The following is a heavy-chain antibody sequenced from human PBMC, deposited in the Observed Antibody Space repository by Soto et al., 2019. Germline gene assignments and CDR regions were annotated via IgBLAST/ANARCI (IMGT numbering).Heavy chain of an antibody. V-gene: IGHV3-11*06. CDR2: ISSSSSSYT. CDR3: ARGELEPTYYYKGRDV. Sequence: GGSLRLSCAASGFTFSDYYMSWIRQAPGKGLEWVSYISSSSSSYTNYADSVKGRYTISRDNAKNSLYLQMNSLRAEDTAVYYCARGELEPTYYYKGRDVWRQAPRATATS. D-gene: IGHD1-26*01. CDR1: GFTFSDYY. J-gene: IGHJ6*02.